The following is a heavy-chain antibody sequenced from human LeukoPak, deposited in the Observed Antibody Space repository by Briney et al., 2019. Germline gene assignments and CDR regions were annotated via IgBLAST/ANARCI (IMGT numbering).Heavy chain of an antibody. J-gene: IGHJ4*02. Sequence: PSGTLSLTCAVSGGSISSINWWSWVRQPPGKGLEWIGEIYHSGSTNYNPSLKSRVTISVDKSKNQFSLKLSSVTAADTAVYYCARKGYYDSKDSDYWGQGTLVTVSS. CDR3: ARKGYYDSKDSDY. V-gene: IGHV4-4*02. CDR1: GGSISSINW. CDR2: IYHSGST. D-gene: IGHD3-22*01.